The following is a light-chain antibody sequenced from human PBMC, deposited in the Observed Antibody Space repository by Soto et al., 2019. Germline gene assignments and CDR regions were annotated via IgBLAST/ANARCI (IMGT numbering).Light chain of an antibody. V-gene: IGKV3-20*01. CDR3: QQYGSSPT. CDR2: DTT. J-gene: IGKJ1*01. Sequence: ENVLTQSPATLSLSPGERATLSCRASQSVSNYLAWYQQKPGQAPRLLIYDTTNRATGIPDRFSGSGSGTDFTLTISRLEPEDFAVYYCQQYGSSPTFGQGTKVDIK. CDR1: QSVSNY.